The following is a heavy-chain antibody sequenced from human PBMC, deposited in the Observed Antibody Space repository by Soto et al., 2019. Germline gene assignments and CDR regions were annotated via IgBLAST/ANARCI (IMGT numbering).Heavy chain of an antibody. CDR2: IVVDSGNT. D-gene: IGHD3-16*01. Sequence: QMKLLQSGPEVKRLGNSVKVSCKAPGFPFTPSAVHWVRQARGQRLEWIGWIVVDSGNTDYAQQFQERVTFTRDMSTSTAYMELSGLTSDDTAVYYCAAATIGGRFESWGQGTLVTVSS. V-gene: IGHV1-58*01. CDR3: AAATIGGRFES. CDR1: GFPFTPSA. J-gene: IGHJ4*02.